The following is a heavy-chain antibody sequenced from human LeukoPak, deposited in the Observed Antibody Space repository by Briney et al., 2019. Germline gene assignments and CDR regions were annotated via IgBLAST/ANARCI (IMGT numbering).Heavy chain of an antibody. J-gene: IGHJ4*02. V-gene: IGHV3-72*01. CDR1: GFTFSDHY. Sequence: PGGSLRLSCAASGFTFSDHYMDWVRQAPGKGLEWVGRIRNKANSYTTEYAASVKGRFTISRDDSKNSLYLQVNSLKIEDTAAYYCARVGSSGWEDYWGQGTLVTVSS. D-gene: IGHD6-19*01. CDR2: IRNKANSYTT. CDR3: ARVGSSGWEDY.